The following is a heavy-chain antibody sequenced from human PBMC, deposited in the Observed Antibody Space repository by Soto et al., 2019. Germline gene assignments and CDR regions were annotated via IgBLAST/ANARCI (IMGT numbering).Heavy chain of an antibody. CDR2: ISGSGGST. J-gene: IGHJ4*02. V-gene: IGHV3-23*01. CDR3: PKVRGPYYYDSSGYPFDY. Sequence: HPGGSLRLSCAASGFTFSSYAMSWVREAPGKGLEWVSAISGSGGSTYYADSVKGRFTISRDNSKNTLYLQMNSLRAEDTAVYYCPKVRGPYYYDSSGYPFDYWGQGTLVTVSS. CDR1: GFTFSSYA. D-gene: IGHD3-22*01.